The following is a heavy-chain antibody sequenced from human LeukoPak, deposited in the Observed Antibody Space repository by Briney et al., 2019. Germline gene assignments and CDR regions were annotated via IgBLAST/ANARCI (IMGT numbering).Heavy chain of an antibody. Sequence: GGSLRLSCAASGFTFSSYSMNWVRQPPGKGLEWVAVIWYDGSITYYGDFVKGRFTISRDNSKNTLYLQINSLRAEDTAVYYCARACGPFDYWGPGTLVTVSS. V-gene: IGHV3-33*08. CDR1: GFTFSSYS. CDR2: IWYDGSIT. D-gene: IGHD2-21*01. CDR3: ARACGPFDY. J-gene: IGHJ4*02.